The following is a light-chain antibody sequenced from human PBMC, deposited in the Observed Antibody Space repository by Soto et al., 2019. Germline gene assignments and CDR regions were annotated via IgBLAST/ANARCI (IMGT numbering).Light chain of an antibody. J-gene: IGLJ2*01. CDR3: SSYTSSSTLL. CDR1: SSDVGGYNY. V-gene: IGLV2-14*03. Sequence: QSALTQPPSVSGSPGQSITVSCTGTSSDVGGYNYVSWYQQHPGKAPKLMIYDVSSRPSGVSNRFSGSKSGNTASLTISGLQAEDEADYYCSSYTSSSTLLFGGGTKLTVL. CDR2: DVS.